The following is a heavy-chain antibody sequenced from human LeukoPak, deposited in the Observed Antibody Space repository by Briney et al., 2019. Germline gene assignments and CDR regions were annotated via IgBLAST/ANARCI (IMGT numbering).Heavy chain of an antibody. V-gene: IGHV3-11*01. Sequence: GGSLRLSCAASGFTFSDYYMSWIRQAPGKGLEWVSYISSSGSTIYYADSVKGRFTISRDNAKNSLYLQMNSLRAGDTAVYYCAKDSRITMVRGVSEDYGMDVWGQGTTVTVSS. CDR3: AKDSRITMVRGVSEDYGMDV. CDR1: GFTFSDYY. D-gene: IGHD3-10*01. J-gene: IGHJ6*02. CDR2: ISSSGSTI.